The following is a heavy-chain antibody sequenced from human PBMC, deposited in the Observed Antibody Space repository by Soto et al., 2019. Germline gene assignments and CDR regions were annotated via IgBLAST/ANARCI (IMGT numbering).Heavy chain of an antibody. CDR1: GYTFTGYY. CDR2: INPNSGGT. V-gene: IGHV1-2*04. D-gene: IGHD3-22*01. CDR3: ASGYDSSGHDAFDI. J-gene: IGHJ3*02. Sequence: ASVKVSCKASGYTFTGYYMHWVRQAPGQGLEWMGWINPNSGGTNYAQKFQGWVTMTRDPSISTAYMELSRLRSDDTAVYYCASGYDSSGHDAFDIWGQGTMVTVSS.